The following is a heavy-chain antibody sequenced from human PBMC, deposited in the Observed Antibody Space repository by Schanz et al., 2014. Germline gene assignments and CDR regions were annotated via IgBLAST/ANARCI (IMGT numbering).Heavy chain of an antibody. CDR3: AKSQGSSFDS. CDR1: GFTFSSYA. Sequence: EVQLLESGGGLVQPGGSLRLSCAASGFTFSSYAMSWVRQAPGKGLEWVSAISGSGVNKYYADSVKGRFTISSDNSKSTLYLQMSSLRAEDTAVYYCAKSQGSSFDSWGQGTLVTVSS. J-gene: IGHJ4*02. V-gene: IGHV3-23*01. CDR2: ISGSGVNK. D-gene: IGHD6-13*01.